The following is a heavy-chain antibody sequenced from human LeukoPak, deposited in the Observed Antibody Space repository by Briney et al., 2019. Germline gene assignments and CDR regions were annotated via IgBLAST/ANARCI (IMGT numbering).Heavy chain of an antibody. J-gene: IGHJ3*02. V-gene: IGHV1-2*02. CDR3: ARVLQYCSGGSCYSGVVRAFDI. D-gene: IGHD2-15*01. Sequence: ASVTVSYKDSGYTFTDYYMHWVRQAPGQGVEGMGWINPNSGGTIYAQKFQGRVTMPRDTSISTAYMDLSRLRSDDTAVYYCARVLQYCSGGSCYSGVVRAFDIWGQGTMVTVSS. CDR1: GYTFTDYY. CDR2: INPNSGGT.